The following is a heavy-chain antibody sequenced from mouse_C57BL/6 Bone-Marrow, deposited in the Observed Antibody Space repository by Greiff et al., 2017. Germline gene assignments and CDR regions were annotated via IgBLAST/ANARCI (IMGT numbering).Heavy chain of an antibody. CDR3: ARSPYLLRSAMDY. CDR1: GYTFTSYW. J-gene: IGHJ4*01. V-gene: IGHV1-53*01. D-gene: IGHD1-1*01. Sequence: VQLQQPGTELVKPGASVKLSCKASGYTFTSYWMHWVKQRPGQGLEWIGNINPSNGGTNYNEKFKSKATLTVDKSSSTAYMQISSLTSEDSAVYYCARSPYLLRSAMDYWGQGTSVTVSS. CDR2: INPSNGGT.